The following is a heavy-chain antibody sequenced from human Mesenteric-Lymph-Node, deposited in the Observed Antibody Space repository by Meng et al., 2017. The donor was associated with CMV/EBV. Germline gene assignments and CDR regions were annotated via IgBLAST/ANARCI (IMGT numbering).Heavy chain of an antibody. V-gene: IGHV3-23*01. CDR3: AKDNPLLFIYYYGMDV. D-gene: IGHD2-2*01. CDR1: GFTFSSYW. Sequence: GESLKISCAASGFTFSSYWMSWVRQAPGKGLEWVSAISGSGGSTYYADSVKGRFTISRDNSKNTLYLQMNSLRAEDTAVYYCAKDNPLLFIYYYGMDVWGQGTTVTVSS. CDR2: ISGSGGST. J-gene: IGHJ6*02.